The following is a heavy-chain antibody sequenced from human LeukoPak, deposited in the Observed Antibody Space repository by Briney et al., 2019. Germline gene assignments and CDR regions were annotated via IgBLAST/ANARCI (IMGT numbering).Heavy chain of an antibody. CDR3: ARGGSTGDYFDY. CDR2: IYYSGST. D-gene: IGHD7-27*01. J-gene: IGHJ4*02. CDR1: GFIFSGSD. V-gene: IGHV4-39*07. Sequence: GSLRLSCAASGFIFSGSDMSWVRQPPGKGLEWIGSIYYSGSTYYNPSLKSRVTISVDTSKNQFSLKLSSVTAADTAVYYCARGGSTGDYFDYWGQGTLVTVS.